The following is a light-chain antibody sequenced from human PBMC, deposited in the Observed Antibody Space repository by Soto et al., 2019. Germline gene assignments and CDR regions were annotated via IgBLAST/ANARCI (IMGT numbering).Light chain of an antibody. J-gene: IGKJ2*01. CDR1: QSVGSNY. CDR3: QQYGRSPYT. V-gene: IGKV3-20*01. CDR2: GAS. Sequence: EIVLTQSPGSLSLSPGERATLSCRASQSVGSNYLAWYQQKPGQAPRLLMYGASSRATGIPDRFSGSGSGTDFTVTISGLEPEDFAVYYCQQYGRSPYTFGQGTKLEIK.